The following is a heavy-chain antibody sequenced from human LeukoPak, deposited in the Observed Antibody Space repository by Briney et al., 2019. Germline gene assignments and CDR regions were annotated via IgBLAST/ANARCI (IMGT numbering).Heavy chain of an antibody. CDR3: ARDYLGSGSIVDV. Sequence: GGSLRLSCAASGFTASTNYMSWVRQAPGKGLEWGSIIPAGGSAYYADSAKGRFTISRDSSKNTLYLQMNSLRADDTAVYYCARDYLGSGSIVDVWGQGTTVTVSS. D-gene: IGHD3-10*01. CDR2: IPAGGSA. J-gene: IGHJ6*02. V-gene: IGHV3-53*01. CDR1: GFTASTNY.